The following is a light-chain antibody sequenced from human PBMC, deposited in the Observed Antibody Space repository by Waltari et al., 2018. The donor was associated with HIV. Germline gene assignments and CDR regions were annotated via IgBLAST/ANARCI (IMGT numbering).Light chain of an antibody. CDR3: QQYHTSWT. J-gene: IGKJ1*01. CDR2: WAS. Sequence: VLTQSPDSLAVSLGERATINCKSSQSVLYNSDNKNYLAWYQQKPGQPPNLLISWASTRESGVPDRFSGSGSGTDFTLTISSLQAEDVVIYYCQQYHTSWTFGQGTKVEIK. V-gene: IGKV4-1*01. CDR1: QSVLYNSDNKNY.